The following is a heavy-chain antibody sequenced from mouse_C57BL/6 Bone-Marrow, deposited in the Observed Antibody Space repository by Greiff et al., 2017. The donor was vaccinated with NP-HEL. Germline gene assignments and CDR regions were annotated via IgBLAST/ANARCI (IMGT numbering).Heavy chain of an antibody. CDR3: ARNPYVSSYFDY. D-gene: IGHD1-1*01. Sequence: VQLQQSGAELVRPGTSVKVSCKASGYAFTNYLIEWVKQRPGQGLEWIGVINPGSGGTNYNEKFKGKATLTAYKSSSTAYMQLSSLTSEDSAVYFCARNPYVSSYFDYWGQGTTLTVSS. CDR2: INPGSGGT. CDR1: GYAFTNYL. J-gene: IGHJ2*01. V-gene: IGHV1-54*01.